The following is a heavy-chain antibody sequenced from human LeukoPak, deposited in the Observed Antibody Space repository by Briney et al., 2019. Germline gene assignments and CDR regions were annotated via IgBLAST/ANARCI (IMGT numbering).Heavy chain of an antibody. V-gene: IGHV4-61*02. CDR3: ARGVSITMVRGVIWFDP. Sequence: SETLSLTCTVSGGSISSGSYYWSWIRQPAGKGLEWIGRIYTSGSTNYNPSLKSRVTISVDTSKNHFSLKLSSVTAADTAVYYCARGVSITMVRGVIWFDPWGQGTLVTVSS. D-gene: IGHD3-10*01. J-gene: IGHJ5*02. CDR1: GGSISSGSYY. CDR2: IYTSGST.